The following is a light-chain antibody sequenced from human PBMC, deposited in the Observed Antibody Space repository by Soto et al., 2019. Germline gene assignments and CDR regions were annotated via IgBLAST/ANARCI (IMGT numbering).Light chain of an antibody. CDR3: QQYNSYPRT. Sequence: DIQMTQSPSTLSAYVGDRVTITCRASQSISSWLAWYQQKPGKAPKLLIYDASSLESGVPSRFSGSGSGTEFTLTISSLQPDDFATYYCQQYNSYPRTFGQGTKVAIK. V-gene: IGKV1-5*01. CDR1: QSISSW. CDR2: DAS. J-gene: IGKJ1*01.